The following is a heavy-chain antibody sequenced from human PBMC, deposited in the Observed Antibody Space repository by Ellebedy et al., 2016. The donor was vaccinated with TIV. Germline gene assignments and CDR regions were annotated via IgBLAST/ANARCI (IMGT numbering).Heavy chain of an antibody. CDR2: IYYSGST. CDR3: ARVRRDGYKPNSRRFDY. Sequence: MPSETLSLTCTVSGGSISSYYWSWIRQPPGKGLEWIGYIYYSGSTNYNPSLKSRVTISVDTSKNQFSLKLSSVTAADTAVYYCARVRRDGYKPNSRRFDYWGQGTLVTVSS. V-gene: IGHV4-59*01. D-gene: IGHD5-24*01. CDR1: GGSISSYY. J-gene: IGHJ4*02.